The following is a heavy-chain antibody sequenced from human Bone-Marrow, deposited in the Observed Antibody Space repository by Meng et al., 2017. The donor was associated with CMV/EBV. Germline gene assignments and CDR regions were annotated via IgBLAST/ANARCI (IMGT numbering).Heavy chain of an antibody. J-gene: IGHJ4*02. CDR2: IYSGGST. CDR1: GFTVSNNY. D-gene: IGHD6-19*01. CDR3: ATSGWGADYFDY. V-gene: IGHV3-53*01. Sequence: GESLKISCAASGFTVSNNYMSWVRQAPGKGLEWVSVIYSGGSTYYADSVKGRFTISRDNSKNTLYLQMNSLRAEDTAVYYCATSGWGADYFDYWGQGTLVTVSS.